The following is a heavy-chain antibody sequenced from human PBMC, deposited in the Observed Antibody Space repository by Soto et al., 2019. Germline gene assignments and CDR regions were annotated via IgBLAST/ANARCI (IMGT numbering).Heavy chain of an antibody. CDR3: ASSRITIFGVVTTDDTRYYYYGMDV. CDR2: IIPIFGTA. CDR1: GGTFSSYA. Sequence: SVKVSCKASGGTFSSYAISWVRQAPGQGLEWMGGIIPIFGTANYAQKFQGRVTITADESTSTAYMELSSLRSEDTAVYYCASSRITIFGVVTTDDTRYYYYGMDVWGQGTTVTVSS. J-gene: IGHJ6*02. D-gene: IGHD3-3*01. V-gene: IGHV1-69*13.